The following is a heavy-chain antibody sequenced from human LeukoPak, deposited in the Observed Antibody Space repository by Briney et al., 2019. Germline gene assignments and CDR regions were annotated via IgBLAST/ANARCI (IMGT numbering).Heavy chain of an antibody. CDR3: TTAAGNSYGYGYYYYGMDV. CDR1: GFTFSNAW. Sequence: GGSLRLSCAASGFTFSNAWMSWVRQAPGKGLEWVGRIKSKTDGGTTDYAAPVKGRFTISRDDSKNTLYLQMNSLKTEDTAVYYCTTAAGNSYGYGYYYYGMDVWGQGITVTVSS. V-gene: IGHV3-15*01. J-gene: IGHJ6*02. D-gene: IGHD5-18*01. CDR2: IKSKTDGGTT.